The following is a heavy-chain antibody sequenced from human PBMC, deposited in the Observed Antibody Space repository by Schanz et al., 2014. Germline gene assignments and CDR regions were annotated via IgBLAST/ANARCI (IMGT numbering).Heavy chain of an antibody. CDR2: ISAYNGHT. CDR3: ARGRGHVEQLVLEWYYAMDV. CDR1: GYTFTTYG. Sequence: QVQLVQSGSEVKKPGASVKVSCKASGYTFTTYGISWVRQAPGQGLEWMGWISAYNGHTNYAQKFQGRVTMTTDTSTSTAYMGLRSLRSDDPAVYYCARGRGHVEQLVLEWYYAMDVWGQGTTVAVSS. D-gene: IGHD6-6*01. J-gene: IGHJ6*02. V-gene: IGHV1-18*01.